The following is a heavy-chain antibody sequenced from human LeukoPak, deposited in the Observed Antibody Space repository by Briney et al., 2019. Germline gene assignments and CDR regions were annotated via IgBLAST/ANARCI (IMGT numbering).Heavy chain of an antibody. V-gene: IGHV3-23*01. CDR2: ISGSGGGT. J-gene: IGHJ4*02. D-gene: IGHD2-21*02. CDR3: ARRSSGDPGYFDY. CDR1: GFAFSTAW. Sequence: GGSLRLSCAASGFAFSTAWMTWVRQAPGKGLEWVSGISGSGGGTNYADSVKGRFTVSRDNSKSTLFLQMNSLRVEDTAVYYCARRSSGDPGYFDYWGQGTLVTGSS.